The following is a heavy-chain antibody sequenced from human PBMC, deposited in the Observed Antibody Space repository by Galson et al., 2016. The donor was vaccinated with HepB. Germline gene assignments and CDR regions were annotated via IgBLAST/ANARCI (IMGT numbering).Heavy chain of an antibody. CDR2: IRGDGIVS. D-gene: IGHD3-10*01. CDR3: SREMTGSYFD. CDR1: GFTFNAHW. J-gene: IGHJ4*02. V-gene: IGHV3-7*01. Sequence: LRLSCAASGFTFNAHWMNWVRQAPGKGLEWVAIIRGDGIVSYYAESVRGRFTISRDNAKNSLYLQMNGLRVDETAVYYCSREMTGSYFDWGQGTLVTVSS.